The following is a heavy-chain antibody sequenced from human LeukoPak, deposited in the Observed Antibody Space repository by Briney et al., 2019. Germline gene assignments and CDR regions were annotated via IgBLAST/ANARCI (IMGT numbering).Heavy chain of an antibody. D-gene: IGHD3-3*01. J-gene: IGHJ4*02. CDR2: IYHSGTT. CDR1: GGSISSSSYY. V-gene: IGHV4-39*07. Sequence: KPSETLSLTCTVSGGSISSSSYYWGWIRQPPGKGLEWIGSIYHSGTTYHNPSLKSRVTISVDTSKNQFSLKLSSVTAADTAVYYCARSSPIEGPFDFWSGYPTLDYWGQGTLVTVSS. CDR3: ARSSPIEGPFDFWSGYPTLDY.